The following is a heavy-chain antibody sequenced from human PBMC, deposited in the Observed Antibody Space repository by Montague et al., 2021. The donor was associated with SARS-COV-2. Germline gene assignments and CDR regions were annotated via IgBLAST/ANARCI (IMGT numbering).Heavy chain of an antibody. D-gene: IGHD6-6*01. Sequence: SETLSLTCAVSGXSISSSNWWSWVRQPPGKGLEWIGEIFHSGNTKYNPSLESRVTISIDKSKNQFSLKLRSVTAADTAIYFCAGSSMAGGQHWFDPRGQGSLVTVSS. V-gene: IGHV4-4*02. CDR1: GXSISSSNW. CDR3: AGSSMAGGQHWFDP. CDR2: IFHSGNT. J-gene: IGHJ5*02.